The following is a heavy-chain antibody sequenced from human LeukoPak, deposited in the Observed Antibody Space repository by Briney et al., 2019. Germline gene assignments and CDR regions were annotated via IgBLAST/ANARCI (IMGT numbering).Heavy chain of an antibody. CDR2: IVVASGNT. CDR3: AAARLYYDLWNGENWLDP. Sequence: SVKVSCKASGFTFTTSAVQWVRQARGHRLEWMGWIVVASGNTNYARKFQERITITRDVSTSTAYMELSSLRSEDTAVYYCAAARLYYDLWNGENWLDPWGQGTLVTVSS. V-gene: IGHV1-58*01. CDR1: GFTFTTSA. J-gene: IGHJ5*02. D-gene: IGHD3-3*01.